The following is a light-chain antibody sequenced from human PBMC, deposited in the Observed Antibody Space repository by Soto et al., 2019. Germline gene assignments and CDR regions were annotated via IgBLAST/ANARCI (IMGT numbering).Light chain of an antibody. CDR3: QQYGSSYPWP. Sequence: EIVFTQSPCTLSLSPGERVTRSCRASQSLSSSYLAWHQQKPGQPPRLLIYGASTRATGIPARFSGSGSGTGFTLTIRRLEPEDFAVYYCQQYGSSYPWPFGQGTNVDIK. CDR2: GAS. CDR1: QSLSSSY. V-gene: IGKV3-20*01. J-gene: IGKJ1*01.